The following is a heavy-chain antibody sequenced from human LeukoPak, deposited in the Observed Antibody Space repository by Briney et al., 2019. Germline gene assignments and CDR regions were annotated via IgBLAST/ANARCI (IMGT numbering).Heavy chain of an antibody. CDR3: VREKNYYDSIEGLDY. V-gene: IGHV1-18*01. CDR1: GYTFTSYA. Sequence: ASVKVSCKASGYTFTSYAISWVRQAPGQGLEWMGWISAYNGNTNYGQRLQGRVIMTTDTSTSTAFMDLRSLRSDDTAVYYCVREKNYYDSIEGLDYWGQGTLVTVSS. J-gene: IGHJ4*02. CDR2: ISAYNGNT. D-gene: IGHD3-22*01.